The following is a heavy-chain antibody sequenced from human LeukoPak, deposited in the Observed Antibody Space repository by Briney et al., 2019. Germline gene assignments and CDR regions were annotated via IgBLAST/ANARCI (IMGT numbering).Heavy chain of an antibody. CDR3: ARWGGTRQYYFDY. J-gene: IGHJ4*02. Sequence: GSLRLSCAVSGFIFSDYGFHWVRQAPGKGLEWVAVTRFDGSIKQYADSVKGRFTISRDDSKSTLYPQMNSLKSEDTAVYYCARWGGTRQYYFDYWGRGTLVTVSS. CDR1: GFIFSDYG. D-gene: IGHD1-1*01. V-gene: IGHV3-33*01. CDR2: TRFDGSIK.